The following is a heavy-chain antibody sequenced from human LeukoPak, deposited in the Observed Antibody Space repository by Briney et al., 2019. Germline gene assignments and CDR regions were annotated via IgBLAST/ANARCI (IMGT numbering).Heavy chain of an antibody. J-gene: IGHJ4*02. CDR1: GGSISSGGYS. V-gene: IGHV4-30-2*01. CDR2: IYHSGST. CDR3: ASSCAAAGVVWCY. Sequence: SQTLSLTCAVSGGSISSGGYSWSWIRQPPGKGLEWFGYIYHSGSTYYNPSLKSRVTISVDRSKNQFSLKLSSVTAADTAVYYCASSCAAAGVVWCYWGQGTLVTVSS. D-gene: IGHD6-13*01.